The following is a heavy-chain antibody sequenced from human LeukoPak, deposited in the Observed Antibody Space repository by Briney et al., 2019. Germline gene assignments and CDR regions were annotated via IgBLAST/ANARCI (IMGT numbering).Heavy chain of an antibody. J-gene: IGHJ6*03. CDR3: ARVQRTEEGGYSYYYIDV. CDR1: GGSISGYY. V-gene: IGHV4-59*08. CDR2: IYYSGST. D-gene: IGHD1-26*01. Sequence: ETLSLTCTVSGGSISGYYWSWIRQPPGKGLEWIGYIYYSGSTNYNPSLKSRVTISLDTSKNQFSLNLSSVTAADTAVYYCARVQRTEEGGYSYYYIDVWGKGTTVTVSS.